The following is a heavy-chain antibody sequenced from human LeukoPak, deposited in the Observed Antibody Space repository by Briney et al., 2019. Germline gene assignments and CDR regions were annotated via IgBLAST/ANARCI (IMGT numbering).Heavy chain of an antibody. J-gene: IGHJ4*02. CDR2: ITSDGGAT. V-gene: IGHV3-43*01. Sequence: PGGSVTLLCAASGFTFDYYTMHWVRQAPGNGVGWVCLITSDGGATYYADSVKGRFTISRDNSKNSLYLQMNSLRTEDSALYYCAQDFCTNGVCFAVENWGQGTLVTVSS. D-gene: IGHD2-8*01. CDR1: GFTFDYYT. CDR3: AQDFCTNGVCFAVEN.